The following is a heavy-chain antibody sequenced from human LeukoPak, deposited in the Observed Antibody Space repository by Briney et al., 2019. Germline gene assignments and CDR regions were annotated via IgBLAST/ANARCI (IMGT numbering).Heavy chain of an antibody. CDR2: IKEDGSEK. D-gene: IGHD2-21*01. J-gene: IGHJ4*02. CDR1: GFTFSSYC. Sequence: GGSLRLSCAASGFTFSSYCTRWFRQAPGKGLEWVAYIKEDGSEKYYVDSVKGRFTISRDNAKNTLYLQMNSLITEDTAVYYCASRESAYSHIHYWGQRTPVSAS. CDR3: ASRESAYSHIHY. V-gene: IGHV3-7*01.